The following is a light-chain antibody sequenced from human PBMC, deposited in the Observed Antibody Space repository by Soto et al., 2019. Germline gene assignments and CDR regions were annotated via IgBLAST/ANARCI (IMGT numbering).Light chain of an antibody. V-gene: IGKV3-20*01. CDR2: GAS. CDR3: QQYGSSIT. CDR1: QSVSSK. Sequence: EIMMTQSPATLSVSQGEGATLSCRASQSVSSKLAWYQQKPGQAPRLLIYGASSRATGIPDRFSGSGSGTDFTLTISRLEPEDFAVYYCQQYGSSITFGQGTRLEIK. J-gene: IGKJ5*01.